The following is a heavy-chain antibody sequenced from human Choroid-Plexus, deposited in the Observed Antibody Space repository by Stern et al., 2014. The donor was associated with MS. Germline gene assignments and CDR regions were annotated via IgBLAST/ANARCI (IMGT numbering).Heavy chain of an antibody. V-gene: IGHV3-30*18. D-gene: IGHD2/OR15-2a*01. J-gene: IGHJ4*02. Sequence: VQLVESGGGVFQPGRPLRLSCAASGFSFSSFGMHWVRQAPGKGLEWVALISYDGSKEYADAVKGRFAISRDNSKNTLYLQMNSLRAEDTAVYYCAKDRQYLTFFFDFWGQGSLVTVSS. CDR3: AKDRQYLTFFFDF. CDR2: ISYDGSK. CDR1: GFSFSSFG.